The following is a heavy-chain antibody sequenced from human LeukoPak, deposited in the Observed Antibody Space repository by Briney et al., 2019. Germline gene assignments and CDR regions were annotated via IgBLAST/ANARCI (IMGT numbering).Heavy chain of an antibody. V-gene: IGHV4-39*07. J-gene: IGHJ4*02. Sequence: SETLSLTCTVSGGSISSSSYYWGWIRQPPGKGLEWIGSIYYSGSTYYNPSLKSRVTISVDTSKNQFSLKLSSVTAADTAVYYCARDARLVRGDDYWGQGTLVTVSS. CDR2: IYYSGST. CDR1: GGSISSSSYY. CDR3: ARDARLVRGDDY. D-gene: IGHD6-19*01.